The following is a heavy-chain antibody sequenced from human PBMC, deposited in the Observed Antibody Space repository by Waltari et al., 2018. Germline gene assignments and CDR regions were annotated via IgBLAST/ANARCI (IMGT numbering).Heavy chain of an antibody. CDR3: ARLPPGYYNYYYMDV. V-gene: IGHV3-48*03. CDR1: GFTFSSYE. Sequence: EVQLVESGGGLVQPGGSLRLSCAASGFTFSSYEMNWVRQAPGKGLEWVSYISSSGSTIYYADSVKGRFTISRDNAKNSLYLQMNSLRAEDTAVYYCARLPPGYYNYYYMDVWGKGTTVTVSS. CDR2: ISSSGSTI. J-gene: IGHJ6*03.